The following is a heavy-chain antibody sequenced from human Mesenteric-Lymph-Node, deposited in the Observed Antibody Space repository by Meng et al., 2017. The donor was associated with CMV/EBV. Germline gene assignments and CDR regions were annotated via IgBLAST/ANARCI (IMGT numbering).Heavy chain of an antibody. V-gene: IGHV3-23*01. Sequence: GGSLRLSCSASGFSFSSSIMHWVRQAPGKGLEWVSAISGSGGSTYYADSVKGRFTISRDNSKNTLYLQMNSLRAEDTAVYYCAKAYSSSSFFDYWGQGTLVTVSS. CDR2: ISGSGGST. CDR1: GFSFSSSI. J-gene: IGHJ4*02. CDR3: AKAYSSSSFFDY. D-gene: IGHD6-6*01.